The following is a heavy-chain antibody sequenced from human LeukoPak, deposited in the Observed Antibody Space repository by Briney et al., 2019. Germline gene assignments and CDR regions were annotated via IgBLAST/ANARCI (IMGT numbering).Heavy chain of an antibody. D-gene: IGHD3-3*01. CDR1: GFTFSDFW. CDR3: ARGGRRFQFWSLRGLYFDY. J-gene: IGHJ4*02. CDR2: ISSSSSTI. V-gene: IGHV3-48*01. Sequence: GGSLRLSCAASGFTFSDFWMSWVRQAPGKGLEWVSYISSSSSTIYYADSVKGRFTISRDNAKNSLYLQMNSLRAEDTAVYYCARGGRRFQFWSLRGLYFDYWGQGTLVTVSS.